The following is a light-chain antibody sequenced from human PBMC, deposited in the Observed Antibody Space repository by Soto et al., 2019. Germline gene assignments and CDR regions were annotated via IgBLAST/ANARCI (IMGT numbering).Light chain of an antibody. J-gene: IGKJ1*01. Sequence: EIVLMQSPGTLSLSPGERATLSCRASQSVSSSFLAWYQLKPGQAPRLLIYGASSRATGIPDRFSGSGSGTDFTLTISRLEPEDFAVYYCQQYDSSPWTFGQGTKVEIK. V-gene: IGKV3-20*01. CDR3: QQYDSSPWT. CDR2: GAS. CDR1: QSVSSSF.